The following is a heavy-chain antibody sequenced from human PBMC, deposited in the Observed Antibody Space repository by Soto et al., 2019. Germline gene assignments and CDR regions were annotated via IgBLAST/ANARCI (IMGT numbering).Heavy chain of an antibody. D-gene: IGHD5-12*01. Sequence: GLEWMGWISAYNGNTNYAQKLQGRVTMTTDTSTSTAYMELRSLRSDDTAVYYCAVVATITSDYCGMDVCGHGITVT. J-gene: IGHJ6*01. CDR3: AVVATITSDYCGMDV. V-gene: IGHV1-18*01. CDR2: ISAYNGNT.